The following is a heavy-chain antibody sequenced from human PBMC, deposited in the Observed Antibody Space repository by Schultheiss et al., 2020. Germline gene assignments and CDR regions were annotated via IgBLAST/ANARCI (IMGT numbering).Heavy chain of an antibody. CDR1: GFTFDDYA. J-gene: IGHJ4*02. V-gene: IGHV3-69-1*01. D-gene: IGHD6-13*01. CDR3: ARAGYSTSWYVGPFDY. CDR2: ITSGGTT. Sequence: WGSLRLSCAASGFTFDDYAMQWVRQAPGKGLEWVSTITSGGTTYNADSVKGQFTISRDNAKNSLYLQMNSLRAEDTAVYYCARAGYSTSWYVGPFDYWGQGILVTVSS.